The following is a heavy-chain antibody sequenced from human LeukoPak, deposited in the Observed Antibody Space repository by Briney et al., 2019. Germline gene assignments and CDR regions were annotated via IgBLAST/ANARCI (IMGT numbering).Heavy chain of an antibody. D-gene: IGHD3-16*01. Sequence: GGSLRLSCAASGFTFSDNSMNWVRQAPGKGQGWVSSISSSSSYIYYADSVKGRFTISRDNAKNSLYLQMNSLRAEDTAVYYCAREGDTEYYFDYWGQGTLVTVSS. J-gene: IGHJ4*02. V-gene: IGHV3-21*01. CDR3: AREGDTEYYFDY. CDR1: GFTFSDNS. CDR2: ISSSSSYI.